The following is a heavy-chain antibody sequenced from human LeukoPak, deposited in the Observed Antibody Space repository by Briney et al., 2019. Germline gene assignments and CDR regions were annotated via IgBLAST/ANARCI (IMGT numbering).Heavy chain of an antibody. J-gene: IGHJ4*02. V-gene: IGHV3-30*04. CDR3: ARDSSGYYATLVY. CDR2: ISYDGSNK. CDR1: GFTFSSYA. Sequence: PGGSLRLSCAASGFTFSSYAMHWVRQAPGKGLEWVAVISYDGSNKYYADSVKGRFTISRDNSKNTLYLQMNSLRAEDTAVYCCARDSSGYYATLVYWGQGTLVTVSS. D-gene: IGHD3-22*01.